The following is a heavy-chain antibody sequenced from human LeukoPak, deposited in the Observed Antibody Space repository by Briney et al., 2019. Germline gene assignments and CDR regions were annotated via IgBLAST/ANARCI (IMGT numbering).Heavy chain of an antibody. J-gene: IGHJ4*02. Sequence: GGSLRLSCAASGFTFSDYYISWIRQAPGKGLEWVSHISSSGSTIYYADSVKGRFTISRDNAKNSLYLQMNSLRAEDTAVYYCARLLYSSGWDFDYWGQGTLVTVSS. CDR3: ARLLYSSGWDFDY. CDR2: ISSSGSTI. V-gene: IGHV3-11*01. D-gene: IGHD6-19*01. CDR1: GFTFSDYY.